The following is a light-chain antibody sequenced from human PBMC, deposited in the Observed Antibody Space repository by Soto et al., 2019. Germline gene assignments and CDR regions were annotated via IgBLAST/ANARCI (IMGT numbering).Light chain of an antibody. J-gene: IGKJ1*01. V-gene: IGKV1-5*01. CDR3: QHYNTYSTWT. CDR1: QSISSW. Sequence: DIQMTQSSSSVSASVGDRFAITCRASQSISSWLSWYQQKPGKAPKLLIYDASSLQSGVPSRFSGSGSGTEFTLTISGLQPDDFATYYCQHYNTYSTWTFGQGTKVDI. CDR2: DAS.